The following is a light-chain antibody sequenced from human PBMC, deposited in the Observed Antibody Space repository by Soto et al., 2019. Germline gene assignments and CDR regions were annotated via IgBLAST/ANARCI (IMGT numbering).Light chain of an antibody. CDR3: QQYSSSRT. Sequence: VLTQSPGTLPLSPGERATLSCRASQTVSSNYLAWYQQKSGQAPRLLIYGASSRATGIPDRFSGSGSGTDFTLNISRLEPEDFAVYYCQQYSSSRTFGQGTKVDIK. CDR2: GAS. V-gene: IGKV3-20*01. J-gene: IGKJ1*01. CDR1: QTVSSNY.